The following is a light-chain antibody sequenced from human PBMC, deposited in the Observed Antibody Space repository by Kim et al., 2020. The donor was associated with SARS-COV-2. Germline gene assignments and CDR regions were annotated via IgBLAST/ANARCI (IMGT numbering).Light chain of an antibody. CDR3: LQHSTYPIT. CDR2: GAS. V-gene: IGKV1-17*01. CDR1: QDSRND. J-gene: IGKJ5*01. Sequence: AAVGDRVTITCRASQDSRNDLGWYQQNPGRATKRLIDGASSLQSGVPSRFSGSGSGTEFPLTISSVQPEDFATYFCLQHSTYPITFGQGTRLEIK.